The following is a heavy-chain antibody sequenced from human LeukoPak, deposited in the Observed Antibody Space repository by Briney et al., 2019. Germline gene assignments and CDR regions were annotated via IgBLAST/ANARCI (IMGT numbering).Heavy chain of an antibody. Sequence: SESLSLTCAVYGGSFTGYYWSWIRQPPGKGLEWMGEINPSGSTTYNTSLMSRVAILVDTSKNQSALKLSSGAAADAAVYYCARGLYSGYPYWGEGALVTVSS. J-gene: IGHJ4*02. D-gene: IGHD5-12*01. V-gene: IGHV4-34*01. CDR3: ARGLYSGYPY. CDR1: GGSFTGYY. CDR2: INPSGST.